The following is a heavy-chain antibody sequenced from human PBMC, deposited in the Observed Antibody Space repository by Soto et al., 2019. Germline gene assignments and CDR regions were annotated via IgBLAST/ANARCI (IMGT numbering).Heavy chain of an antibody. CDR1: GFTFSSYG. CDR2: IWYDGSNK. D-gene: IGHD1-26*01. V-gene: IGHV3-33*01. Sequence: GGSLRLSCAASGFTFSSYGMHWVRQAPGKGLEWVAVIWYDGSNKYYADSVKGRFTISRDNSKNTLYLQMNSLRAEDTAVYYCAREREFSYSGSYYGYWGQGTLVTVSS. J-gene: IGHJ4*02. CDR3: AREREFSYSGSYYGY.